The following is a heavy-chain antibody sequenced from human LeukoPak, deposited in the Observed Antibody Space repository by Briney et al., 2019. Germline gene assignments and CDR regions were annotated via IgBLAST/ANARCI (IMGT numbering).Heavy chain of an antibody. CDR3: AKGGGGRLIYYYYMDV. J-gene: IGHJ6*03. CDR2: ISGTGGST. Sequence: PGGSLRLSCAASGFTFSTYAMTWVRQAPGKGLEWVSLISGTGGSTYYADSVKGRFTISRDNAKNSLYLQMNSLRAEDMALYYCAKGGGGRLIYYYYMDVWGKGTTVTVSS. D-gene: IGHD3-16*01. CDR1: GFTFSTYA. V-gene: IGHV3-23*01.